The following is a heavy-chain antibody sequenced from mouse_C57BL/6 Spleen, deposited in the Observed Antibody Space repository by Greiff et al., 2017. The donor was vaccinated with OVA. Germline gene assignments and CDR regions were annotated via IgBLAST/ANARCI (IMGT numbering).Heavy chain of an antibody. CDR1: GYTFTSYW. Sequence: VQLQQPGAELVKPGASVKMSCKASGYTFTSYWITWVKQRPGQGLEWIGDIYPGSGSTNYNEKFKSKATLTVDTSSSTAYMQLSSLTSEDSAVYYCARSGYGYGYAIDYWGQGTSVTVSS. D-gene: IGHD2-2*01. CDR2: IYPGSGST. CDR3: ARSGYGYGYAIDY. J-gene: IGHJ4*01. V-gene: IGHV1-55*01.